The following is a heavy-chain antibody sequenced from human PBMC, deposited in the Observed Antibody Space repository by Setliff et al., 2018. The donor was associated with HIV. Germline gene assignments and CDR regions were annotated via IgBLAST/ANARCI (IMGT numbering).Heavy chain of an antibody. CDR1: GYTFTSYG. J-gene: IGHJ6*03. Sequence: ASVKVSCKASGYTFTSYGISWVRQAPGQGLEWMGWISEYNGDTKYAQKLQGRVTITTDESTSTAYMELSSLRSEDTAVYYCARGYYYGSGSLSADHYYYMDVWGKGTTVTVSS. V-gene: IGHV1-18*01. CDR3: ARGYYYGSGSLSADHYYYMDV. CDR2: ISEYNGDT. D-gene: IGHD3-10*01.